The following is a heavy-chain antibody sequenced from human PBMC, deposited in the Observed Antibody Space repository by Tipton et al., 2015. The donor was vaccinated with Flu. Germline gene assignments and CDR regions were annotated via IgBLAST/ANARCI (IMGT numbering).Heavy chain of an antibody. CDR2: ISVYNGNT. Sequence: QLVQSGAEVKKPGASVKVSCKASGYTLTSSSVSWVRQAPGQGLEWMGWISVYNGNTKFAQKVQGRVTMTTDTITSTAYMELRSLRFDDTAVYYCVRAAGLLGPFDIWGKGTMVTVSS. CDR1: GYTLTSSS. D-gene: IGHD5-18*01. J-gene: IGHJ3*02. CDR3: VRAAGLLGPFDI. V-gene: IGHV1-18*01.